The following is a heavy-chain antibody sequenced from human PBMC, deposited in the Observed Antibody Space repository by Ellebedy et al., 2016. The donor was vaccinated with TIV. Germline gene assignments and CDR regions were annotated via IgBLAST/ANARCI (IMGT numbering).Heavy chain of an antibody. CDR2: IYYSGST. CDR1: GGSISSYY. J-gene: IGHJ4*02. Sequence: MPSETLSLTCTVSGGSISSYYWSWIRQPPGKGLEWIGYIYYSGSTNYNPSLKSRVTISVDASKNQFSLKLSSVTAADTAVYYCARDQLWFGELYPDYWGQGTLVTVSS. V-gene: IGHV4-59*01. D-gene: IGHD3-10*01. CDR3: ARDQLWFGELYPDY.